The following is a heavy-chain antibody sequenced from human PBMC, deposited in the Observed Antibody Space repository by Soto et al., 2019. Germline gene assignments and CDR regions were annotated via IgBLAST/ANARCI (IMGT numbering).Heavy chain of an antibody. D-gene: IGHD1-1*01. CDR1: GQSFSGHS. CDR2: SNESGST. Sequence: QVQLQQWGAGQVKPSETLTLSCAVYGQSFSGHSWAWIRQPPGKGLECIGESNESGSTYYNPSLKSRVTISTDTSKNQFSLKLSSVSAAETAAYFCARGSGIVALPGELEDVNYDYWGQGTLVNVSS. J-gene: IGHJ4*02. V-gene: IGHV4-34*01. CDR3: ARGSGIVALPGELEDVNYDY.